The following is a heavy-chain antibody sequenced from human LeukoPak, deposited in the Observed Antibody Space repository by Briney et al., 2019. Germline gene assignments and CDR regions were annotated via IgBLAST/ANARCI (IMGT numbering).Heavy chain of an antibody. CDR1: GGSICSHY. CDR2: IYYSGST. J-gene: IGHJ3*02. V-gene: IGHV4-59*11. D-gene: IGHD2-2*01. Sequence: SETLSLTCTVSGGSICSHYWSWIRQPPGKGLEWIGYIYYSGSTNYNPSLKSRVTISVDTSKNQFSLKLSSVTAADTAVYYCARDLGYCSSTSCHHDAFDTWGQGTMVTVSS. CDR3: ARDLGYCSSTSCHHDAFDT.